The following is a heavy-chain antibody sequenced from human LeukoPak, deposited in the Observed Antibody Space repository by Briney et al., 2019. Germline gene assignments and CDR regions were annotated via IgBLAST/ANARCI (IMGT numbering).Heavy chain of an antibody. D-gene: IGHD2-21*01. V-gene: IGHV3-74*01. J-gene: IGHJ3*01. Sequence: GGSLRLSCAASGFTFSNYWMHWVRQAPGKGLVWVSRINSDGINTSYADSVKGRFTISRDNSKNTLYLQMNSLRGEDTALYYCAKGRWGLTINNFDLWGQGTMVTVSS. CDR3: AKGRWGLTINNFDL. CDR2: INSDGINT. CDR1: GFTFSNYW.